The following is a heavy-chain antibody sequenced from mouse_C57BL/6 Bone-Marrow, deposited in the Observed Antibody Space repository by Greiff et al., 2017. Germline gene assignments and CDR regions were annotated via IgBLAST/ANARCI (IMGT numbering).Heavy chain of an antibody. Sequence: LEESGAELVKPGASVKISCKASGYAFSSYWMNWVKQRPGKGLEWIGQIYPGDGDTNYNGKFKGKATLTADKSSSTASMKLSSLTSEDSAVYFCARGGGYYPDYWGQGTTLTVSS. V-gene: IGHV1-80*01. J-gene: IGHJ2*01. CDR1: GYAFSSYW. CDR2: IYPGDGDT. CDR3: ARGGGYYPDY. D-gene: IGHD1-1*02.